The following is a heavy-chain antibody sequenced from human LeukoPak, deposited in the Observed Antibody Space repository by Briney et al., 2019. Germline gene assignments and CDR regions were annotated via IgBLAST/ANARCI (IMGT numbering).Heavy chain of an antibody. D-gene: IGHD6-6*01. V-gene: IGHV1-8*01. CDR2: MNPNSGNT. CDR3: ARDSEYSSSPSYYFDY. CDR1: GYTFTSYY. J-gene: IGHJ4*02. Sequence: AASVKVSCKASGYTFTSYYINWVRQATGQGLEWMGWMNPNSGNTGYAQKFQSRVTITRNTSISTAYMELSSLRSEDTAVYYCARDSEYSSSPSYYFDYWGQGTLVTVSS.